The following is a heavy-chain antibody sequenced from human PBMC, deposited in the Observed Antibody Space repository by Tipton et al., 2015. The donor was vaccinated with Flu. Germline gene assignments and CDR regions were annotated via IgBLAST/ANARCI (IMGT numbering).Heavy chain of an antibody. D-gene: IGHD2-2*01. CDR3: VRDGSYSSSSGAPDY. J-gene: IGHJ4*02. CDR2: VYHSGHT. Sequence: GLVKPSETLSLNCTVSGYSISSGYYWGWIRQPPGKGLEWIGSVYHSGHTYYNPSLKSRITISVDTSKNQFSLKLSSVTAADTAIYYCVRDGSYSSSSGAPDYWGQGTLVTVSS. V-gene: IGHV4-38-2*02. CDR1: GYSISSGYY.